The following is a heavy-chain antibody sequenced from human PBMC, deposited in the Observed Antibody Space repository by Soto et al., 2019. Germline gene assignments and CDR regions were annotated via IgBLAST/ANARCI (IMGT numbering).Heavy chain of an antibody. D-gene: IGHD1-1*01. CDR1: GGSISSSSYY. V-gene: IGHV4-39*07. J-gene: IGHJ4*02. CDR3: VRGGTTRFDY. CDR2: IYYSGST. Sequence: SETLSLTCTVSGGSISSSSYYWGWIRQPPGKGLEWIGSIYYSGSTYYNPSLKSRVTISVDTSKNQYSLQLRSVTPADTAMYYCVRGGTTRFDYWGQGILVTVSS.